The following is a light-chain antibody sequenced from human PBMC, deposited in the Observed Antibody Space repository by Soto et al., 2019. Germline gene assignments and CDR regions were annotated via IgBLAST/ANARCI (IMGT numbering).Light chain of an antibody. J-gene: IGLJ2*01. CDR3: AAWDDSLSGVI. CDR2: RNN. V-gene: IGLV1-47*01. Sequence: QSVLQPPSASGTPGQRVTISCSGRPSNIGSNYVYWYQQFTGTAPKLLIYRNNQRPSGVPDRFSGSKSGTSASLDISGLRTEDEAGYYCAAWDDSLSGVIFGEGTQLTVL. CDR1: PSNIGSNY.